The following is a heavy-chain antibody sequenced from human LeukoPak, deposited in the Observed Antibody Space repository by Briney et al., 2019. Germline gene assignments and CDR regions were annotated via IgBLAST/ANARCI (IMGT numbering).Heavy chain of an antibody. V-gene: IGHV4-34*01. D-gene: IGHD5/OR15-5a*01. J-gene: IGHJ3*02. Sequence: SETLSLTCAVYGGSFTEYHWSWIRQPPGKSLEWIGEINYTGRTHYNPSLTSRVTISIDMSERQFSLRLISVTAADTAVYYCARERRVEVSARQTVAFDMWAQGTMVIVSS. CDR2: INYTGRT. CDR1: GGSFTEYH. CDR3: ARERRVEVSARQTVAFDM.